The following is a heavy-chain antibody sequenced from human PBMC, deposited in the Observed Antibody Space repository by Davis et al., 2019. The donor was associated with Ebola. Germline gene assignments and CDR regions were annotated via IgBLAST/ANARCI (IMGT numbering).Heavy chain of an antibody. J-gene: IGHJ6*02. CDR3: ARGGDCIITSCQLVYYYGMDV. D-gene: IGHD2-2*01. CDR2: ISSNGGST. Sequence: GESLKISCAASGFTFSSYAMHWVRQAPGKGLEYVSAISSNGGSTYYANSVKGRFTISRDNSKNTLYLQMGSLRAEDMAVYYCARGGDCIITSCQLVYYYGMDVWGQGTTVTVSS. CDR1: GFTFSSYA. V-gene: IGHV3-64*01.